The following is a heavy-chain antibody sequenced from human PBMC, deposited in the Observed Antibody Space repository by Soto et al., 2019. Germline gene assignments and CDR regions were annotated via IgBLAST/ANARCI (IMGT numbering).Heavy chain of an antibody. CDR1: GGSISSYW. Sequence: SETLSLTGTVAGGSISSYWWSWIRQPPGKGLEWIGYIYYSGSTNYNPSLKSRVTISVDTSKNQFSLKLSSVTAADTAVYYCARAGYYDSSGYYYVSYHYYYGMDVWGQGTTVTVSS. J-gene: IGHJ6*02. V-gene: IGHV4-59*01. CDR3: ARAGYYDSSGYYYVSYHYYYGMDV. D-gene: IGHD3-22*01. CDR2: IYYSGST.